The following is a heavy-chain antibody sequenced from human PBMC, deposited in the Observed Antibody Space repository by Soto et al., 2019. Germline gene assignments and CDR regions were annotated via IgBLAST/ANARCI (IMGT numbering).Heavy chain of an antibody. CDR2: IGGTGSTI. Sequence: QVQLVESGGGLVKPGGSLRLSCAASGFTFSDNYMSWVRQAPGKGLEWVSYIGGTGSTIYYADSVKCRFTISRDNSNNSLYLQMNSLRAEDTAVYYCARDRSFWRGAYYYYGMAVWGQGTTVTVSS. D-gene: IGHD3-3*01. CDR1: GFTFSDNY. V-gene: IGHV3-11*01. CDR3: ARDRSFWRGAYYYYGMAV. J-gene: IGHJ6*02.